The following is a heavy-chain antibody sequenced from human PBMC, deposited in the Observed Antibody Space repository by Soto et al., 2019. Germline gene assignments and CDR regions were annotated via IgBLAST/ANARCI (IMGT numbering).Heavy chain of an antibody. CDR2: IDWVDDK. CDR1: GFSLSTTGMC. J-gene: IGHJ4*02. Sequence: SGPTLVNPTQTLTLTCTFSGFSLSTTGMCVSWIRQPPGKALEWLALIDWVDDKYYSTSLKTRLTISKDTSKNQVVLTMTNVEPVDTATYFCSRAVGGFTYGYPDYWGQGTLVTVSS. D-gene: IGHD5-18*01. V-gene: IGHV2-70*01. CDR3: SRAVGGFTYGYPDY.